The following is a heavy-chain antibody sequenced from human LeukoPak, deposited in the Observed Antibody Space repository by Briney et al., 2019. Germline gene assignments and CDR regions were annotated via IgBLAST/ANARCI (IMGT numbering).Heavy chain of an antibody. CDR3: ATFRPMVRGPLIYYYYYMDV. CDR2: INPSGGST. V-gene: IGHV1-46*01. CDR1: GYTFTSYY. J-gene: IGHJ6*03. Sequence: GASVKVSCKASGYTFTSYYMHWVRQAPGQELEWMGIINPSGGSTSYAQKFQGRVTMTRDTSTSTVYMELSSLRSEDTAVYYCATFRPMVRGPLIYYYYYMDVWGKGTTVTVSS. D-gene: IGHD3-10*01.